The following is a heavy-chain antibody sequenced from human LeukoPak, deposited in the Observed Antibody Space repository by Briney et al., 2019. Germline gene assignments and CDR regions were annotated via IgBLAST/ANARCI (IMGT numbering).Heavy chain of an antibody. CDR2: ISASGGST. CDR1: GFTFHAYA. J-gene: IGHJ3*02. D-gene: IGHD3-10*01. CDR3: AKFRVPSDDAFDI. Sequence: PGGSLRLSCAASGFTFHAYAMTWVRQAPGEGLEWVSTISASGGSTYYADSVKGRFTISRDNSKNTLYLQMNSLRAEDTAVYYCAKFRVPSDDAFDIWGQGTMVTVSS. V-gene: IGHV3-23*01.